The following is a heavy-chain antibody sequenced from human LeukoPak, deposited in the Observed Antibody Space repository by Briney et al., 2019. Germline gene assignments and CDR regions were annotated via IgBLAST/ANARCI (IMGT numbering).Heavy chain of an antibody. J-gene: IGHJ4*02. CDR1: GGSISSSNYY. Sequence: PSETLSLTCTVSGGSISSSNYYWGWIRQPPGKGLEWIGSIYYSGSTYYNPSLKSRVTISVDTSKNQFSLKLNSVTAADTAVYYCASLISERITIFGEVTMQYYFDYWGQGTLVTVSS. D-gene: IGHD3-3*01. CDR3: ASLISERITIFGEVTMQYYFDY. V-gene: IGHV4-39*01. CDR2: IYYSGST.